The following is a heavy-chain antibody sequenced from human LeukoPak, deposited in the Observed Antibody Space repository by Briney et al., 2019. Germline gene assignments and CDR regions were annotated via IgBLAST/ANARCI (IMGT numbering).Heavy chain of an antibody. CDR3: AKDRRVAPYYDILTGLDY. V-gene: IGHV3-9*01. CDR1: GFTFDDYA. CDR2: ISWNSGSI. D-gene: IGHD3-9*01. Sequence: GGSLRLSCAASGFTFDDYAMHWARQAPGKGLEWVSGISWNSGSIGYADSVKGRFTISRDNAKNSLYLQMNSLRAEDTALYYCAKDRRVAPYYDILTGLDYWGQGTLVTVSS. J-gene: IGHJ4*02.